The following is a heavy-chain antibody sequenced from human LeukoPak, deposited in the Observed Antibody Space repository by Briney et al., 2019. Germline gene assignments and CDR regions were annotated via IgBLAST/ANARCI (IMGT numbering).Heavy chain of an antibody. CDR3: ARDPIDYSRSVGDYGIDV. D-gene: IGHD6-13*01. CDR2: IRQDGSEK. CDR1: GFTFSSYR. V-gene: IGHV3-7*01. J-gene: IGHJ6*02. Sequence: PGGSLRLSCAASGFTFSSYRMSWVRQAPGKGLEWVANIRQDGSEKYYADSMKGRITISRDNAKNSLSLQMNSLRAEDTAVYLCARDPIDYSRSVGDYGIDVWGQGTTVTVSS.